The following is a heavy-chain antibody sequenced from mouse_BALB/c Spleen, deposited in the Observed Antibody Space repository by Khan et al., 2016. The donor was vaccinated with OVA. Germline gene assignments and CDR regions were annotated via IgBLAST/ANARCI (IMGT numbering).Heavy chain of an antibody. D-gene: IGHD2-4*01. J-gene: IGHJ3*01. V-gene: IGHV2-2*02. CDR1: GFSLSSYG. CDR2: IWSGGVT. CDR3: VRNYDDDEGLTY. Sequence: VKLLESGPGLVQPSQSLSITCTVSGFSLSSYGVHWVRQSPGKGLEWLGVIWSGGVTDYNAAFISRLSISKDNSKSQAFLKMNSLQANDTAIYYCVRNYDDDEGLTYWGQGTLVTVSA.